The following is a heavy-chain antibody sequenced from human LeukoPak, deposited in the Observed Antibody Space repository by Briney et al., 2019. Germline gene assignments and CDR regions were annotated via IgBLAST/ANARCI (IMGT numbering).Heavy chain of an antibody. J-gene: IGHJ6*03. CDR2: IYYSGGT. CDR1: GYSISSGYY. D-gene: IGHD2-21*01. V-gene: IGHV4-38-2*01. Sequence: PSETLSLTCAVSGYSISSGYYWGWIRQPPGQGLEWIGTIYYSGGTSYNPSLKSRVTISVDTSENQFSLKLRSVTAADTAVYYCARHGRDAYYYYYYMDVWGIGTTVTVSS. CDR3: ARHGRDAYYYYYYMDV.